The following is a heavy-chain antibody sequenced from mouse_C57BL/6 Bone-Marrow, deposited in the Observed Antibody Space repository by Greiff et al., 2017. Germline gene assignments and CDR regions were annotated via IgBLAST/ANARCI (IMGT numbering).Heavy chain of an antibody. J-gene: IGHJ3*01. Sequence: QVQLQQSGAELARPGASVKMSCKASGYTFTSYTMHWVKQRPGQGLEWIGYINPSSGYTKYNQTFKDKATLTADKSSSTAYMQLSSLTSEDSAVYYCARFTTVVAGGFAYWGQGTLVTVSA. CDR2: INPSSGYT. CDR1: GYTFTSYT. CDR3: ARFTTVVAGGFAY. V-gene: IGHV1-4*01. D-gene: IGHD1-1*01.